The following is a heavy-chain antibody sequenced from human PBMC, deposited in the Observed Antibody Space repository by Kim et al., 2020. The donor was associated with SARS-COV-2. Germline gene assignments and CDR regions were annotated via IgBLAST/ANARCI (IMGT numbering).Heavy chain of an antibody. V-gene: IGHV4-59*01. CDR1: GGSISSYY. CDR2: LSSRCPT. Sequence: SETLSLTCTVSGGSISSYYWSWIRQPPGEGLEWLGSLSSRCPTNYNPSLKSRVTISVDTSKNLISLKLLSVTSADTAVYYCAREGRIEFYNWFDPWGQGTLVTVSS. J-gene: IGHJ5*02. CDR3: AREGRIEFYNWFDP. D-gene: IGHD2-21*01.